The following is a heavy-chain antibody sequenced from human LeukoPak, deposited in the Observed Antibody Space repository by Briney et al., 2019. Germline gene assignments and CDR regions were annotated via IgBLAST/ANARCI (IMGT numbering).Heavy chain of an antibody. D-gene: IGHD6-13*01. CDR1: GGSIISRDHY. Sequence: SETLSLTCSVSGGSIISRDHYWDWICQPPGKGLQWIGSIYYTGSTYYNPSVESRVTISVDTSKNQFSLDLGSVTAADTAVYYCATGYLRLDYWGQGSLVTVSS. CDR3: ATGYLRLDY. V-gene: IGHV4-39*01. J-gene: IGHJ4*02. CDR2: IYYTGST.